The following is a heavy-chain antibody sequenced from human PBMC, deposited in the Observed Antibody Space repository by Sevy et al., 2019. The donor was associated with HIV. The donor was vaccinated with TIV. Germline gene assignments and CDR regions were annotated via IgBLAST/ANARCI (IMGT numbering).Heavy chain of an antibody. CDR2: IYYSGST. CDR3: AKTGTYGHYLDDFNI. J-gene: IGHJ3*02. Sequence: SETLSLTCSVSGGSISGSTYYWGWIRQPPWKGLEWIGSIYYSGSTYYNPSLKSRVTISVDTSKNQFSLKLSSVTAADTAVYYCAKTGTYGHYLDDFNIWGQGTMVTVSS. D-gene: IGHD4-17*01. V-gene: IGHV4-39*01. CDR1: GGSISGSTYY.